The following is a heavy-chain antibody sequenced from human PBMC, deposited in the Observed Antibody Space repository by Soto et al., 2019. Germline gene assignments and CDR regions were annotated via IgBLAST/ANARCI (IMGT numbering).Heavy chain of an antibody. J-gene: IGHJ6*02. D-gene: IGHD2-21*01. Sequence: GGSLRLSCAASGFTFSSYSMNWVRQAPGKGLEWVSSISSSSSYIYYADSVKGRFTISREHAKNSLFLPMNGMRAEDTAVYYCSSAPVIPNYYYYYGMDVWGQGTTVTVSS. CDR1: GFTFSSYS. CDR3: SSAPVIPNYYYYYGMDV. CDR2: ISSSSSYI. V-gene: IGHV3-21*01.